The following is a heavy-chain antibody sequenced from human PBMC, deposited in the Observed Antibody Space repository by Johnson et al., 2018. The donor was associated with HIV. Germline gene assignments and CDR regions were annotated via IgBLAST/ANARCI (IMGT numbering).Heavy chain of an antibody. J-gene: IGHJ3*02. CDR1: GLTFDDYG. V-gene: IGHV3-20*04. CDR3: ARGMARIAFDI. CDR2: ISWIGGSS. D-gene: IGHD5-24*01. Sequence: VQLVESGGGVVRPGGSLRPSCAASGLTFDDYGMSLVRQTPGKGLEWVSGISWIGGSSGYADSVKGRFSISRDNSKNTLYLQMNSLRAEDTAVYYCARGMARIAFDIWGQGTMVTVSS.